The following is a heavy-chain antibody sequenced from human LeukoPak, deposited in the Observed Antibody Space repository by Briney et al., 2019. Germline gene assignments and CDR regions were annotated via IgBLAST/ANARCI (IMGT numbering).Heavy chain of an antibody. D-gene: IGHD3-9*01. CDR1: GNTFSSYY. J-gene: IGHJ6*02. CDR3: ASSYGPHYDVLTGYSLPNYYFAMDV. V-gene: IGHV1-46*01. CDR2: IDPSGGGT. Sequence: ASVKVSCKASGNTFSSYYIHWVRQAPGPGLEWMGIIDPSGGGTSSAQKFQGRVTLTRDTSTDTIYMELTSLRSEDTAVYYCASSYGPHYDVLTGYSLPNYYFAMDVWGQGTTVTVSS.